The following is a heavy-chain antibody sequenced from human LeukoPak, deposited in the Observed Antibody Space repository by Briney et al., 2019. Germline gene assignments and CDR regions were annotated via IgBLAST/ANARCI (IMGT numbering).Heavy chain of an antibody. Sequence: GGSLRLSCAASGFTFTSYSMSWVRQAPGKGLEWVSGTSDRGDYTYYADSVKGRFTISRDNAKNSLYLQMNSLRAEDTAVYYCARGGRYCSSTSCYYYYYYGMDVWGQGTTVTVSS. CDR1: GFTFTSYS. CDR2: TSDRGDYT. J-gene: IGHJ6*02. CDR3: ARGGRYCSSTSCYYYYYYGMDV. D-gene: IGHD2-2*01. V-gene: IGHV3-23*01.